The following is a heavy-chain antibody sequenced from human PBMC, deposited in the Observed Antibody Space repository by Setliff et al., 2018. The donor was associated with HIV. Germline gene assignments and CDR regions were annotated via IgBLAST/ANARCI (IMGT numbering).Heavy chain of an antibody. V-gene: IGHV2-5*01. CDR1: GLSLSTRGVG. CDR2: IYRNNNK. CDR3: AYSRRQLRGPYFDF. Sequence: GSGPTLVNPTQTLTLTCTFSGLSLSTRGVGVGWIRQYPGKALEWLACIYRNNNKHYSTSLKSRLTVTKDTSKNRVVFTMTNMDPVDTATYYCAYSRRQLRGPYFDFWGQGTPVTVSS. J-gene: IGHJ4*02. D-gene: IGHD1-1*01.